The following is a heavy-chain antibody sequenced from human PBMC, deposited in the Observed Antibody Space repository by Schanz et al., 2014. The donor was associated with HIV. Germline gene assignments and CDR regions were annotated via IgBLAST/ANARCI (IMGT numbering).Heavy chain of an antibody. Sequence: QEQLVESGGGVVQPGRSLRLSCVASGFKFNSYGMHWVRQAPGKGLEWVAVTSYDGTKKHYADSVKGRFTISRDNSKNSLSLLIKSLRAEDTSVYYCARGFQGFDYWGQGTLVTVSS. CDR3: ARGFQGFDY. D-gene: IGHD3-10*01. J-gene: IGHJ4*02. CDR2: TSYDGTKK. CDR1: GFKFNSYG. V-gene: IGHV3-30*03.